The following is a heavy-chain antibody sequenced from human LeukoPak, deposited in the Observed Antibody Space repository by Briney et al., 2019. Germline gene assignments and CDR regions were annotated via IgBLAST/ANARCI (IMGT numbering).Heavy chain of an antibody. CDR3: ARVDGGEWYYFDY. CDR1: GYTFTGYY. D-gene: IGHD2-8*02. J-gene: IGHJ4*02. Sequence: GASVKVSCKASGYTFTGYYMHWVRRAPGQGLEWMGWINPNNGGTNYAQKFQGRVTMTLDTSISTAYMELSRLRSDDTAIYYCARVDGGEWYYFDYWGQGTLVTVSS. CDR2: INPNNGGT. V-gene: IGHV1-2*02.